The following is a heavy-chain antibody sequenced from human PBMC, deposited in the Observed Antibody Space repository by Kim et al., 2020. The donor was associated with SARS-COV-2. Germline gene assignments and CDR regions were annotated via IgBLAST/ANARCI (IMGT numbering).Heavy chain of an antibody. CDR3: ARAYYDILTGYYRVRYFDL. CDR1: GYTFTSYG. J-gene: IGHJ2*01. CDR2: ISAYNGNT. V-gene: IGHV1-18*04. Sequence: ASVKVSCKASGYTFTSYGISWVRQAPGQGLEWMGWISAYNGNTNYAQKLQGRVTMTTDTSTSTAYMELRSLRSDDTAVYYCARAYYDILTGYYRVRYFDLWGRGTLVTVSS. D-gene: IGHD3-9*01.